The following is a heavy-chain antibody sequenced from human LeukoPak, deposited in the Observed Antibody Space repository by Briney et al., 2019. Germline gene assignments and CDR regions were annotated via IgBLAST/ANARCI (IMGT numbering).Heavy chain of an antibody. Sequence: SETLSLTCTVSGGSISSYYWSWIRQPPGKGLEWIGYIYYSGSTNYNASLKSRVTISVDTSKNQFSLKLSSVTAADTAVYYCARSYGSGSSDAFDIRGQGTMVTVSS. CDR1: GGSISSYY. CDR2: IYYSGST. D-gene: IGHD3-10*01. CDR3: ARSYGSGSSDAFDI. J-gene: IGHJ3*02. V-gene: IGHV4-59*08.